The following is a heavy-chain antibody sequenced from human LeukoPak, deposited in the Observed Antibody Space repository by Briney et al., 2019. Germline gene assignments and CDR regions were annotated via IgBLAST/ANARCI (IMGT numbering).Heavy chain of an antibody. CDR1: GFTFSDFY. J-gene: IGHJ4*02. Sequence: GGSLRLSCAASGFTFSDFYMTWIRQAPGKGLEWVSYISNSGSTIYYADSVKGRFTISRDNAKNSLYLQMNSLRAEDTAVYYCARAADRSGYFREITLYYFDYWGQGALVTVSS. D-gene: IGHD3-22*01. CDR2: ISNSGSTI. V-gene: IGHV3-11*01. CDR3: ARAADRSGYFREITLYYFDY.